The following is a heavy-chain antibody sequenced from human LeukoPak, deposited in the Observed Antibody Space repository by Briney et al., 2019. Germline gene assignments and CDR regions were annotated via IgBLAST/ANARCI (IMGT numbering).Heavy chain of an antibody. Sequence: GGSLRLSCAASGFTFSSYGMHWVRQAPGKGLEWVAVIWYDGSNKYYADSVKGRFTISRDNSKNTLYLQMNSLRAEDTAVYYCARDYLEMAPYDAFDIWGQGTMVTVSS. CDR3: ARDYLEMAPYDAFDI. D-gene: IGHD5-24*01. J-gene: IGHJ3*02. CDR2: IWYDGSNK. V-gene: IGHV3-33*01. CDR1: GFTFSSYG.